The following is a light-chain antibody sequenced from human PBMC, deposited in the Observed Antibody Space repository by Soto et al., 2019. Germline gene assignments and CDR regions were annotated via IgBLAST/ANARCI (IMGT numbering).Light chain of an antibody. Sequence: QSALTQPPSASGSPGQSVTISCTGTSGDVGRYDFVSWYQQHPGKAPKLVIYEVTKRPSGVPDRFSGSKSGNTASLTISGLQVEDEADYFCASYGGNNNVLFGGGTKLTVL. V-gene: IGLV2-8*01. CDR3: ASYGGNNNVL. CDR1: SGDVGRYDF. CDR2: EVT. J-gene: IGLJ2*01.